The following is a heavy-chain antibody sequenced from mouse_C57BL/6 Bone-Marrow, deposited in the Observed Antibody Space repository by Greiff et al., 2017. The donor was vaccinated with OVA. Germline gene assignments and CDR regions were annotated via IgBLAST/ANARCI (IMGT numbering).Heavy chain of an antibody. D-gene: IGHD1-1*01. CDR1: GYTFTSYW. CDR2: IHPNSGST. J-gene: IGHJ2*01. V-gene: IGHV1-64*01. CDR3: AINNYGSSYAYYFDY. Sequence: QVQLQQPGAELVKPGASVKLSCKASGYTFTSYWMHWVKQRPGQGLEWIGMIHPNSGSTNYNEKFKSKATLTVDKSSSTAYMQLSSLTSEDSAVYYGAINNYGSSYAYYFDYWGQGTTLTVSS.